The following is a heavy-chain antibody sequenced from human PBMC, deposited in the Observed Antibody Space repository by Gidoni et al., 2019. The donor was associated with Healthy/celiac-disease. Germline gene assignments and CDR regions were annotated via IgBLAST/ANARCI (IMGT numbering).Heavy chain of an antibody. V-gene: IGHV4-39*07. CDR1: GGSLSSSRYY. J-gene: IGHJ4*02. CDR2: IYYSGST. D-gene: IGHD4-17*01. Sequence: QLQLQESGPGLVKPSETLSLTCTVPGGSLSSSRYYWGWLRQPPGKGLEWIGRIYYSGSTYYNPSLKSRVTISVDTSKNQFSLKLSSVTAADTAVYYCARGGEGPYGDQPLFDYWGQGTLVTVSS. CDR3: ARGGEGPYGDQPLFDY.